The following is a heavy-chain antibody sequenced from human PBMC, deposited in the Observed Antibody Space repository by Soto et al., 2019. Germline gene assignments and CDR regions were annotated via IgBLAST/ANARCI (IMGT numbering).Heavy chain of an antibody. V-gene: IGHV1-18*01. CDR3: AKGVNSETSRWLSHFDT. CDR2: ISACNGNT. CDR1: GYTFTSYG. Sequence: ASVKVSCKASGYTFTSYGISWVRQAPGQGLEWMGWISACNGNTNYAQKLQGRVTMTTDPSTSTAYMELRSLRSDDTAAYYCAKGVNSETSRWLSHFDTCGQXPVVTVSS. J-gene: IGHJ4*02. D-gene: IGHD6-19*01.